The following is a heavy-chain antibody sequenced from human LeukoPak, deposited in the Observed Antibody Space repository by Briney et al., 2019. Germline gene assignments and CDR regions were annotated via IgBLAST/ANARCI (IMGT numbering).Heavy chain of an antibody. D-gene: IGHD3-3*01. Sequence: GGSLRLSCAASGFTFDDYGMSWVRQAPGKGLEWVAVISYDGSNKYYADPVKGRFTISRDNSKNTLYLQMNSLRAEDTAVYYCAREFGDGGYFDYWGQGTLVTVSS. CDR2: ISYDGSNK. J-gene: IGHJ4*02. V-gene: IGHV3-30*03. CDR3: AREFGDGGYFDY. CDR1: GFTFDDYG.